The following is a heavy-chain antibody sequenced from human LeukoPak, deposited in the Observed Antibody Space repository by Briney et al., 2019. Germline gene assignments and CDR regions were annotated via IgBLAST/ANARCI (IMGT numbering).Heavy chain of an antibody. J-gene: IGHJ4*02. V-gene: IGHV3-30*04. Sequence: GGSLRLSCAASGFTFSSYAMHWVRQAPGKGLEWVAVISYDGGNKYYADSVKGRFTISRDNSKNTLYLQMNSLRAEDTAVYYCAKDGLTHHYYDSSGYLDYWGQGTLVTVSS. CDR2: ISYDGGNK. D-gene: IGHD3-22*01. CDR1: GFTFSSYA. CDR3: AKDGLTHHYYDSSGYLDY.